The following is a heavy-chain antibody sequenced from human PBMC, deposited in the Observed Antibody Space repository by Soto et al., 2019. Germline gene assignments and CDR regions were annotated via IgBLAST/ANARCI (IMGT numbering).Heavy chain of an antibody. Sequence: GAPLRLSCVASGFTCSNYWLNWVRQVPGKGLVWVSRIDRDGATTSYAASVKGRFTISRDNARNRLYLQMNSLRVEDTAAYYCVRGGNSGSYYRYFCGQGTLVTVSS. J-gene: IGHJ4*02. D-gene: IGHD1-26*01. CDR2: IDRDGATT. CDR3: VRGGNSGSYYRYF. V-gene: IGHV3-74*01. CDR1: GFTCSNYW.